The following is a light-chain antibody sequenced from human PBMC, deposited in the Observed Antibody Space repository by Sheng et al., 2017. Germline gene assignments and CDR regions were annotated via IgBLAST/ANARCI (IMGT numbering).Light chain of an antibody. J-gene: IGKJ4*01. V-gene: IGKV2D-29*01. Sequence: EIVLTQTPLSLSVTPGQPASISCKSSQSLLHTDGKTYLFWYLQRPGQPPQLLINEVSHRFSGVPDRFSGSGSGTDFTLKISRVEAEDVGVYYCMQSVQPLLTFGGGTRVDIK. CDR1: QSLLHTDGKTY. CDR2: EVS. CDR3: MQSVQPLLT.